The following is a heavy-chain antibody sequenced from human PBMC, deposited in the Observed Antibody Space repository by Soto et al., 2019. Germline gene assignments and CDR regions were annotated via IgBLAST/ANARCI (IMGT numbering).Heavy chain of an antibody. Sequence: TSETLSLTCAVYGGSFSGYYWSWIRQPPGRGLEWIGEINHSGSTNYNPSLKSRVTMSVDTSKNQFSLKLSSVTAADTAVYYCARVGEMATIAFPGAFDIWGQGTMVTVSS. D-gene: IGHD5-12*01. J-gene: IGHJ3*02. CDR3: ARVGEMATIAFPGAFDI. CDR2: INHSGST. V-gene: IGHV4-34*01. CDR1: GGSFSGYY.